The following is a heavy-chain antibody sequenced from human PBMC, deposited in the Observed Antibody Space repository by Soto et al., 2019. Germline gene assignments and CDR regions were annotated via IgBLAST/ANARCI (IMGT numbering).Heavy chain of an antibody. CDR2: ISYDGRNK. V-gene: IGHV3-30*04. J-gene: IGHJ4*02. Sequence: QVQLVESGGGVVQPGRSLRLSCAASGFTFSSYAMHWVRQAPGKGLGWVAVISYDGRNKYYADSVKGRFTISRDNSKNSLYLQMNSLRAEDTAVYYCARELIYSSAFDYWGQGTLVTVSS. D-gene: IGHD5-12*01. CDR3: ARELIYSSAFDY. CDR1: GFTFSSYA.